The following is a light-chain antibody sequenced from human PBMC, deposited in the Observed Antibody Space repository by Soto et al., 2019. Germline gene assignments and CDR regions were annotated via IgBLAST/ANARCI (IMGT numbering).Light chain of an antibody. Sequence: EIVLTQSPGTLSLSPGERATLSCRASQSVSSSNLAWYQQKPGQAPRLLIPDASTRATGIPARFSGSGSGTEFTLTISSLQSEDFALYYCHQYNSWPPGTFGQGTKVVIK. CDR1: QSVSSSN. J-gene: IGKJ2*01. CDR3: HQYNSWPPGT. CDR2: DAS. V-gene: IGKV3-15*01.